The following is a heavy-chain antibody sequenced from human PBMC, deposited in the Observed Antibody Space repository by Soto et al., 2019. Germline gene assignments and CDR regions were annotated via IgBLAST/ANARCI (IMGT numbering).Heavy chain of an antibody. V-gene: IGHV3-30-3*01. Sequence: PGGSLRLSCAASGFSFGIYAMRWVRQAPGKGLEWVASIPYDGGNRKYADSVKGRFTISRDNAKDMLYLHMSSLGPDDTSVYYCAREYLDYGPDVWGQGTSVTVSS. J-gene: IGHJ6*02. CDR3: AREYLDYGPDV. CDR1: GFSFGIYA. CDR2: IPYDGGNR.